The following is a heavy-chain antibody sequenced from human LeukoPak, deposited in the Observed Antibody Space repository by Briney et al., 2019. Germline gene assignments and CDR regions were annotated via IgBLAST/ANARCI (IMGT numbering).Heavy chain of an antibody. D-gene: IGHD6-19*01. J-gene: IGHJ4*02. Sequence: ASVKVSCKASGYTFTGYYMHWVRQAPGQGLEWMGWINPKSGGTNYAQKFQGRVTTTRDTSISTAYMELSRLRSDDTAVYYCARVGYSSGWLRFYLDYWGQGTLVTVSS. CDR2: INPKSGGT. CDR1: GYTFTGYY. CDR3: ARVGYSSGWLRFYLDY. V-gene: IGHV1-2*02.